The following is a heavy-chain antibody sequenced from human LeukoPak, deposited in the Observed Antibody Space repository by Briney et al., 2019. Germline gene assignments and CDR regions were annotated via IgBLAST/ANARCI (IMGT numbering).Heavy chain of an antibody. CDR3: ARDPGDTAMGGYYFDY. CDR1: GFTFSSYA. V-gene: IGHV3-30*04. D-gene: IGHD5-18*01. Sequence: GGSLRLSCAASGFTFSSYAMHWVRQAPGKGLEWVAVISYDGSNKYYADSVKGRFTISRDNSKNTLYLQMNSLRAEDTAVYYRARDPGDTAMGGYYFDYWGQGTLVTVSS. J-gene: IGHJ4*02. CDR2: ISYDGSNK.